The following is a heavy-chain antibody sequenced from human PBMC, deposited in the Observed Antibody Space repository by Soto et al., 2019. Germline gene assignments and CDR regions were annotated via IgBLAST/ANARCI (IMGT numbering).Heavy chain of an antibody. CDR2: ISGSGGST. CDR3: ARDSFGYSSGLYIY. V-gene: IGHV3-23*01. CDR1: GFTFSSYA. J-gene: IGHJ4*02. D-gene: IGHD6-19*01. Sequence: GGSLRLSCAASGFTFSSYAMSWVRQAPGKGLEWVSAISGSGGSTYYADSVKGRFTISRDNSKNTLYLQMNSLRAEDTAVYYCARDSFGYSSGLYIYWGQGTLVTVSS.